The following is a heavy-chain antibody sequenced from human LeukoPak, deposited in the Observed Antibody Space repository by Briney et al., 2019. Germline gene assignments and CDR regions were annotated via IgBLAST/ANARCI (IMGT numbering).Heavy chain of an antibody. V-gene: IGHV3-23*01. CDR2: ISGSGGST. J-gene: IGHJ4*02. CDR3: ARRGDGYNSQPFDY. D-gene: IGHD5-24*01. CDR1: GFTFSSYA. Sequence: PGGSLRLSCAASGFTFSSYAMSWVRQAPGKGLEWVSAISGSGGSTYYADSVKGRFTISRDNSKNTLYLQMNSLRAEDTAVYYCARRGDGYNSQPFDYWGQGTLVTVSS.